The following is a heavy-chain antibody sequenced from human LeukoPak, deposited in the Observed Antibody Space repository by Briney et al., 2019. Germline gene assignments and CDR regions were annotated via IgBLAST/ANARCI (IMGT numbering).Heavy chain of an antibody. J-gene: IGHJ4*02. D-gene: IGHD2-2*01. Sequence: GGSLRLSCAASGFTFSSYAMHWVRQAPGKGPEYVSAISSNGGSTYYANSVKGRFTISRDNSKSTLYLQMNSLRPEDTAVYYCARDHIPAANQFDYWGQGTLVTVSS. V-gene: IGHV3-64*01. CDR1: GFTFSSYA. CDR2: ISSNGGST. CDR3: ARDHIPAANQFDY.